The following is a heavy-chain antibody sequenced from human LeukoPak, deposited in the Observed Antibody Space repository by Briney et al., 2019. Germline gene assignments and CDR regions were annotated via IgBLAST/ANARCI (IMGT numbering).Heavy chain of an antibody. D-gene: IGHD3-16*02. J-gene: IGHJ3*02. V-gene: IGHV1-24*01. CDR3: AAVGDYVWGSYRRSGAFDI. CDR2: FDPEDGET. Sequence: ASVKVSCKVSGYTLTELSMHWVRQAPGKGLEWMGGFDPEDGETIYAQKFQGRVTMTEDTSTDTAYMELSSLRSEDTAVYYCAAVGDYVWGSYRRSGAFDIWGQGTMVTVSS. CDR1: GYTLTELS.